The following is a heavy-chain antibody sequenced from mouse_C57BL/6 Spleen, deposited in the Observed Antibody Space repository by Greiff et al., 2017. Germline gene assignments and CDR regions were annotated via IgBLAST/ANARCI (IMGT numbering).Heavy chain of an antibody. D-gene: IGHD1-1*01. CDR2: INPNNGGT. V-gene: IGHV1-18*01. CDR3: ARGVYGSSYRYYAMDY. CDR1: GYTFTDYN. J-gene: IGHJ4*01. Sequence: EVQLQQSGPELVKPGASVKIPCKASGYTFTDYNMDWVKQSHGKSLEWIGDINPNNGGTIYNQKFKGKATLTVDKSSSTAYMELRSLTSEDTAVYYCARGVYGSSYRYYAMDYWGQGTSVTVSS.